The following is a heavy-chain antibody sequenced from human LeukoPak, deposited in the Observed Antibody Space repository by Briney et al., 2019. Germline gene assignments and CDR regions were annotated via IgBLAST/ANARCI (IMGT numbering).Heavy chain of an antibody. D-gene: IGHD3-10*01. Sequence: PGGSLRLSCAASGFTFSSYAMSWVRQAPGKGLEWVSAISGSGGSTYYADSVKGRFTISRDNSKNTLYLQMNSLRAEDTAVYYCAKDRHPYGSGSLLAPFDYWGQRTLVTVSS. CDR3: AKDRHPYGSGSLLAPFDY. J-gene: IGHJ4*02. CDR2: ISGSGGST. V-gene: IGHV3-23*01. CDR1: GFTFSSYA.